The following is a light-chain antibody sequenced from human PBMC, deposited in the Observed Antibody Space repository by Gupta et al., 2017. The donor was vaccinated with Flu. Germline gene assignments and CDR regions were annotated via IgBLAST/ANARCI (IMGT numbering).Light chain of an antibody. V-gene: IGLV3-25*02. CDR3: QSADSSGTHVV. J-gene: IGLJ2*01. CDR1: ALPKQY. CDR2: KDS. Sequence: SYDLTQPPSVSVSPRQTARITCSGDALPKQYAYWYQQKPGQAPVLVIYKDSERPSGIPERFSGSSSGTTVTLTISGVQAEDEADYYCQSADSSGTHVVFGGGTKLTVL.